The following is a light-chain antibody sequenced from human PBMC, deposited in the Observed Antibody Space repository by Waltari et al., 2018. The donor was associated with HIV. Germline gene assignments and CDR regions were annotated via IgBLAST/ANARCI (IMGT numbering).Light chain of an antibody. J-gene: IGLJ3*02. CDR3: GAWDSGLSAWV. Sequence: HSVLTQPPSVSAPPGQKVTISCSGSRSTIGNNYVSWYQQFPGTAPKLLIYDNNKRPSGIPDRFSGTKSGTSATLGITGLQTGDEAGYYCGAWDSGLSAWVFGGGTKLTVL. CDR2: DNN. CDR1: RSTIGNNY. V-gene: IGLV1-51*01.